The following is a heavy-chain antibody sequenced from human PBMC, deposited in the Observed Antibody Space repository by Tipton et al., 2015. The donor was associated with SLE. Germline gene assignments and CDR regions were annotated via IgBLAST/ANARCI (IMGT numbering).Heavy chain of an antibody. D-gene: IGHD2-8*01. CDR3: AKGGEVYAVPHWFDP. V-gene: IGHV4-39*07. Sequence: TLSLTCTVSGDSISSSRFYWGWIRQPPGKGLEWIGSIYSSGSTNYSPSLKSRVTISVDTSKNQFSLKLSSVTAADTAVYYCAKGGEVYAVPHWFDPWGQGTLVTVSS. CDR2: IYSSGST. J-gene: IGHJ5*02. CDR1: GDSISSSRFY.